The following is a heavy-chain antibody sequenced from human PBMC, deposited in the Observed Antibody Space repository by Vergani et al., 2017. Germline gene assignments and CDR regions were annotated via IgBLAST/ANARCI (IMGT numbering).Heavy chain of an antibody. V-gene: IGHV4-61*02. Sequence: QVQLQESGPGLVKPSQTLSLTCTVSGGSISRGSYYWSWIRQPAGKGLEWIGRIYTSGSTNYNPSLKSRVTISVDTSKNQFSLKLSSVTAADTAVYYCARGADCGGDCYAFDYWGQGTLVTVSS. D-gene: IGHD2-21*02. J-gene: IGHJ4*02. CDR3: ARGADCGGDCYAFDY. CDR2: IYTSGST. CDR1: GGSISRGSYY.